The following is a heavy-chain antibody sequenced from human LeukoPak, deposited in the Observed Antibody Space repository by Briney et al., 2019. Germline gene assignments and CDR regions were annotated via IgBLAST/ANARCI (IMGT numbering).Heavy chain of an antibody. CDR2: IYYSGST. J-gene: IGHJ3*02. V-gene: IGHV4-61*08. D-gene: IGHD2-2*02. CDR3: ARLYCSRTSCYIGI. CDR1: GGSISSGGHY. Sequence: SETLSLTCIVSGGSISSGGHYWGWIRQPPGKGLEWIGYIYYSGSTNYNPSLKSRVTMSLDTSKNQFSLKVNSVTAADTAVYYCARLYCSRTSCYIGIWGQGTMVTVSS.